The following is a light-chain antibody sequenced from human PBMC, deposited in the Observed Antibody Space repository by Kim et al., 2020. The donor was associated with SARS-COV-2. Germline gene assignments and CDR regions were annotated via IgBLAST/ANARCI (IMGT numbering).Light chain of an antibody. Sequence: DIVMTQSPDSLAVSLGERATINCKSSQSVFYSTNNKNYLAWYQQKPGQPPKLLIYWASTRESGVPDRFIGSGSGTDFSLAISSLQVEDVAFYYCQQYYSTPYTFGQGTKLEI. CDR3: QQYYSTPYT. CDR1: QSVFYSTNNKNY. J-gene: IGKJ2*01. CDR2: WAS. V-gene: IGKV4-1*01.